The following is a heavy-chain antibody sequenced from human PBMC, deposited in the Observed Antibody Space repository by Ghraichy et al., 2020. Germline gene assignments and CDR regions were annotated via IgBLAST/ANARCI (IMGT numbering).Heavy chain of an antibody. CDR1: GGSISSYY. Sequence: SETLSLTCTVSGGSISSYYWSWIRQPPGKGLEWIGYIYYSGSTNYNPSLKSRVTISVDTSKNQFSLKLSSVTAADTAVYYCVRHPPFFWSGSITYYYYYYMDVWGKGTTVTVSS. D-gene: IGHD3-3*01. CDR3: VRHPPFFWSGSITYYYYYYMDV. CDR2: IYYSGST. J-gene: IGHJ6*03. V-gene: IGHV4-59*08.